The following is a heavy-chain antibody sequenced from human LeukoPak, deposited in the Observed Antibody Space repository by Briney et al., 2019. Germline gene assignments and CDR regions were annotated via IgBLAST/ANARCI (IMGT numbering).Heavy chain of an antibody. CDR1: GFILTSHT. CDR3: ARHSCVDSNCFYYLDS. Sequence: GGSLRLSCAASGFILTSHTMTWVRQTPGKGLEWVSSISGASGHIYYADSVKGRFTISRDNAENSLFLQMSSLRVEDTAVYYCARHSCVDSNCFYYLDSWGQGTLVTVSS. CDR2: ISGASGHI. V-gene: IGHV3-21*01. D-gene: IGHD4-11*01. J-gene: IGHJ4*02.